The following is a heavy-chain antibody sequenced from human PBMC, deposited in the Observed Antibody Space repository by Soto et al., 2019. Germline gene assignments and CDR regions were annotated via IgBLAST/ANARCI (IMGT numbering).Heavy chain of an antibody. CDR1: GYTFTSYY. J-gene: IGHJ6*02. CDR2: INPSGGST. CDR3: ASNERGYSGYWTYYYYGMDV. Sequence: ASVKVSCKASGYTFTSYYMHWVRQAPGQGLEWMGIINPSGGSTSYAQKLQGRDTMTRDTSTSTVYMELSSLRSEDTAVYYCASNERGYSGYWTYYYYGMDVWGQGTTVTVSS. D-gene: IGHD5-12*01. V-gene: IGHV1-46*01.